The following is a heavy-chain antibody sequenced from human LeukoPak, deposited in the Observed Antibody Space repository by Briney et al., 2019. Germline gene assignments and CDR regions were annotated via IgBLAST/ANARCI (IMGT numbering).Heavy chain of an antibody. D-gene: IGHD2-2*01. Sequence: GRSLRPSCAASGFTFSSYAMHWVRQAPGKGLEWVAVISYDGSNKYYADSVKGRFTISRDNSKNTLYLQMNSLRAEDTAVYYCARGGPLPGSTSSYWGQGTLVTVSS. J-gene: IGHJ4*02. CDR2: ISYDGSNK. V-gene: IGHV3-30-3*01. CDR1: GFTFSSYA. CDR3: ARGGPLPGSTSSY.